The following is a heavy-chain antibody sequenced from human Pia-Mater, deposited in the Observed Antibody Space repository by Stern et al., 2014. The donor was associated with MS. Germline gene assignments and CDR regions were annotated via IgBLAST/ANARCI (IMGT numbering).Heavy chain of an antibody. D-gene: IGHD3-16*01. CDR3: ASGVGGSHYFDY. CDR1: GDTFSTSL. Sequence: VQLVESGAEVKKPGASVKVSCKASGDTFSTSLITWVRQAPGQGPEWMGGIIPSFGTPNYARRCQGRVTMTADESTNTAYMELSSLRSDDTAVYYCASGVGGSHYFDYWGQGTLVTVSS. V-gene: IGHV1-69*01. CDR2: IIPSFGTP. J-gene: IGHJ4*02.